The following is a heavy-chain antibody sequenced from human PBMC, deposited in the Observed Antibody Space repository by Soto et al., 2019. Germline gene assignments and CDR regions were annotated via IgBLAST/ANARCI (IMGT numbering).Heavy chain of an antibody. CDR1: GGSFSGYY. V-gene: IGHV4-34*01. J-gene: IGHJ4*02. D-gene: IGHD6-13*01. Sequence: LETLSLTCAVYGGSFSGYYWSWIRQPPGKGLEWIGEINHSGSTNYNPSLKSRVTISVDTSKNQFSLKLSSVTAADTAVYYCASLVAAAGRLDYWGQGTLVTASS. CDR3: ASLVAAAGRLDY. CDR2: INHSGST.